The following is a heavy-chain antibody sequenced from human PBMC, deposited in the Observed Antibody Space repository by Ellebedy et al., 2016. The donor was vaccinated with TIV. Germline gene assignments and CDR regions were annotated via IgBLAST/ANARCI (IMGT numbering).Heavy chain of an antibody. CDR1: GFTFSSYA. V-gene: IGHV3-64*01. J-gene: IGHJ6*02. Sequence: GESLKISCAASGFTFSSYAMHWVRQAPGKGLEYVSAISSNGGSTYYANSVKGRFTISRDNSKNTLYLQMNSLRAEDTAVYYCARDRRDIRYFDWLSGMDIWGQGTTVTVSS. D-gene: IGHD3-9*01. CDR3: ARDRRDIRYFDWLSGMDI. CDR2: ISSNGGST.